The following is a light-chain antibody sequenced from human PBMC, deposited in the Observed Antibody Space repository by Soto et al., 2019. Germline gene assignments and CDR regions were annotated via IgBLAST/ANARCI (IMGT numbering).Light chain of an antibody. V-gene: IGKV3-15*01. CDR1: QSVSSN. J-gene: IGKJ1*01. Sequence: EIVMTQSPATLSVSPGERATLSCRASQSVSSNLARYQQKPGQAPRLLIYGASTRATGIPTRFRGSGSGTAFTLTISSLQSEDFAVYYCHQYNNWPPWTFGQGTKVEIK. CDR2: GAS. CDR3: HQYNNWPPWT.